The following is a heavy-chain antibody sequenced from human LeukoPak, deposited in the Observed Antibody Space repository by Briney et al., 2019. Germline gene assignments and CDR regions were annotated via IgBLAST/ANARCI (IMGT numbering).Heavy chain of an antibody. Sequence: PGGSLRLSCAASGFTFSSYAMSWVHQAPGKGLEWVSAVSGSGGSTYYADSVKGRFTISRDNSKNTLYLQMNSLRAEDTAVYYCAKEVQLWLRNFDYWGQGTLVTVSS. CDR2: VSGSGGST. CDR1: GFTFSSYA. CDR3: AKEVQLWLRNFDY. J-gene: IGHJ4*02. D-gene: IGHD5-18*01. V-gene: IGHV3-23*01.